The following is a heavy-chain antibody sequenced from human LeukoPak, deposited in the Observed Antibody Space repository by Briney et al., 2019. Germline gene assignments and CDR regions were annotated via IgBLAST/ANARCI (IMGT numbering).Heavy chain of an antibody. D-gene: IGHD1-26*01. CDR2: ISGSGGST. CDR3: AKGDSGSYFRAFDI. V-gene: IGHV3-23*01. J-gene: IGHJ3*02. Sequence: PGGSLRLSCAASGFTFSSYGMSWVRQAPGKGLEWVSAISGSGGSTYYADSVKGRFTISRDNAKNSLYLQMNSLRAEDTALYYCAKGDSGSYFRAFDIWGQGTMVTVSS. CDR1: GFTFSSYG.